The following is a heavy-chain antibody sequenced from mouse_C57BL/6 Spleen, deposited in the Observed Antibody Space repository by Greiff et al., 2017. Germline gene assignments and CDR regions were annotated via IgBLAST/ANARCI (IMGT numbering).Heavy chain of an antibody. CDR2: IWSGGST. J-gene: IGHJ4*01. D-gene: IGHD4-1*01. CDR1: GFSLTSYG. V-gene: IGHV2-2*01. CDR3: ARKGNWDVGYYAMDY. Sequence: VKLMESGPGLVQPSQSLSITCTVSGFSLTSYGVHWVRQSPGKGLEWLGVIWSGGSTDYNAAFISRLSISKDNSKSQVFFKMNSLQADDTAIYYCARKGNWDVGYYAMDYWGQGTSVTVSS.